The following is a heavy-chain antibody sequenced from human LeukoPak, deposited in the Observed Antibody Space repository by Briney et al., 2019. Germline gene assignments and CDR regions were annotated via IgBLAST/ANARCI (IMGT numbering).Heavy chain of an antibody. CDR3: ARHYAQTYYYGSVSPPYYMDV. CDR1: GGSFSGYS. D-gene: IGHD3-10*01. CDR2: INHSGGT. Sequence: SETLSLTCAVYGGSFSGYSWNWIRQPPVKGLEWIGEINHSGGTNYNPSLKSRVTISVDTSKKQFSLKLSSVTAADTAVYYCARHYAQTYYYGSVSPPYYMDVWGKGTTVTVSS. J-gene: IGHJ6*03. V-gene: IGHV4-34*01.